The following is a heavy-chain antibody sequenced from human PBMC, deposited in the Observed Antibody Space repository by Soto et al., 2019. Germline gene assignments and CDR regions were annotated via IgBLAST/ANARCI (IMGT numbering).Heavy chain of an antibody. V-gene: IGHV1-69*06. CDR2: IIPLFGST. CDR3: ARDLGSGYDPGDY. D-gene: IGHD5-12*01. CDR1: GDPFSGYS. Sequence: SVKVSCKASGDPFSGYSISWVRQAPGQGLERMGGIIPLFGSTNYAQRFQDRVTITADKSTNTVYMELSGLESEDSAVYYCARDLGSGYDPGDYWRLGTLVTVSS. J-gene: IGHJ4*02.